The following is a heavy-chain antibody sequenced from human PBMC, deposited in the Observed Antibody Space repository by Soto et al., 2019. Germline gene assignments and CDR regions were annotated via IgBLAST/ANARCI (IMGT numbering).Heavy chain of an antibody. Sequence: QVQLVESGGGVVQPGRSLRLSCAGSGFTFSAYGMDWVRQAPGKGLEWVAVISYDGSNKYYVDSVKGRFTISRDNSKNTLYLQMNGLRAEETAVNNCANDRMGAGVRGYFDYWGQGTLVTVSS. CDR2: ISYDGSNK. D-gene: IGHD3-10*01. CDR1: GFTFSAYG. V-gene: IGHV3-30*18. CDR3: ANDRMGAGVRGYFDY. J-gene: IGHJ4*02.